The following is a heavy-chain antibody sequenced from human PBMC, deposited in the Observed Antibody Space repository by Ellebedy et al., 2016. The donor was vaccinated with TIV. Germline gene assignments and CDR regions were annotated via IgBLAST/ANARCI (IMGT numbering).Heavy chain of an antibody. CDR1: GFTFSSYA. CDR2: ISGSGGST. J-gene: IGHJ3*02. CDR3: AKDLSGSYNAFDI. D-gene: IGHD1-26*01. Sequence: GESLKISCAASGFTFSSYAMSWVRQAPGKGLEWVSAISGSGGSTYYADSVKGRFTISRDDSKNTLYLQMTSLRAEDTAVYYCAKDLSGSYNAFDIWGQGTMVTVSS. V-gene: IGHV3-23*01.